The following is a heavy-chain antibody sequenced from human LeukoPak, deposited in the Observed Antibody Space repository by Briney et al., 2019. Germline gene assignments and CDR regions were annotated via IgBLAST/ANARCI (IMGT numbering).Heavy chain of an antibody. V-gene: IGHV3-30*03. D-gene: IGHD6-19*01. CDR2: ISYDGSHK. CDR3: ARTYSCAWYSIDY. CDR1: GFTFSSYG. J-gene: IGHJ4*02. Sequence: PGGSLRLSCAASGFTFSSYGMHWVRQAPGKGLEWVAVISYDGSHKYYADSVRGRFTISRDNSKNTLYLQMNSLRAEDTAVYYCARTYSCAWYSIDYWGQGTLVTVSS.